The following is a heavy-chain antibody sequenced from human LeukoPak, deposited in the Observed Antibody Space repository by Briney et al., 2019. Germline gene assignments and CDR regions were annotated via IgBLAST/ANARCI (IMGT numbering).Heavy chain of an antibody. CDR2: IYSGGST. CDR3: ATDRPGYNSDYY. CDR1: GFTVSSNY. V-gene: IGHV3-53*01. J-gene: IGHJ4*02. Sequence: PGGSLRLSCAASGFTVSSNYMSWVRQAPGKGLEWVSVIYSGGSTYYADSVKGRFTISRDNSKNTLYLQMNSLRAEDTAVYYCATDRPGYNSDYYWGQGTLVTVSS. D-gene: IGHD3-22*01.